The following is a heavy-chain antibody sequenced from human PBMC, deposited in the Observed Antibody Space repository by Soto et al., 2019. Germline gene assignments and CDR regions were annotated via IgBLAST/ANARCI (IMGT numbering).Heavy chain of an antibody. Sequence: PSETLSLTCAVSGYSFTGGYSWGWIRQSPGKGLEWIGSIYHSGSTYYNPSLRSRVTISVDTSKNQLSLKLSSVTAADTAVYYCAGVYDSSGPGRPTAEYFQHWGQGTLVTVSS. V-gene: IGHV4-38-2*01. J-gene: IGHJ1*01. CDR3: AGVYDSSGPGRPTAEYFQH. CDR2: IYHSGST. CDR1: GYSFTGGYS. D-gene: IGHD3-22*01.